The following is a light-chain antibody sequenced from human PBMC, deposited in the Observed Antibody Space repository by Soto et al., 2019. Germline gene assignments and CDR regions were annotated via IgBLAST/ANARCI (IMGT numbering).Light chain of an antibody. V-gene: IGKV3-11*01. CDR3: QQCDNWPQWS. J-gene: IGKJ1*01. CDR2: DAS. Sequence: EIVLTQSPATLSLSPRERATLSCRASQSVGTFFAWYQQKPGQAPRLLIYDASNRATGIPARFSGSGSGTDFTLTISSLEPEDFAVYYCQQCDNWPQWSFGQGTKVEFK. CDR1: QSVGTF.